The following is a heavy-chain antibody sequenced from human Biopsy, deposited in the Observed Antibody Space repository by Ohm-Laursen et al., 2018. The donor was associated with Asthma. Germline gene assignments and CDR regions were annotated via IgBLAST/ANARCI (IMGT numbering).Heavy chain of an antibody. V-gene: IGHV4-39*01. D-gene: IGHD3-3*01. Sequence: TLSLTCTASGGSMTPTSHYWDWIRQAPGKGLEWIGYISYGGKTSYNPSLKNRVTISRDTSKNQFSLRLTSVTAADTAVYFCARRITIFGVVQKDHGMDAWGQGTTVSVSS. CDR2: ISYGGKT. CDR3: ARRITIFGVVQKDHGMDA. J-gene: IGHJ6*02. CDR1: GGSMTPTSHY.